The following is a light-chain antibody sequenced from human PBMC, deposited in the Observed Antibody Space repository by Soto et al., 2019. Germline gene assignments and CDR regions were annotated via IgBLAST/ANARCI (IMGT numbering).Light chain of an antibody. J-gene: IGKJ1*01. Sequence: EIVMTQSPATLSVSPGDRVTLSCRASQSVGTNVAWYQQRPGQAPSLLIYGASVRASGIPTRFSGSGSETEFTLTVTSLQAEDFAIYYCQQWVRWTFGQGTRLELK. V-gene: IGKV3-15*01. CDR3: QQWVRWT. CDR1: QSVGTN. CDR2: GAS.